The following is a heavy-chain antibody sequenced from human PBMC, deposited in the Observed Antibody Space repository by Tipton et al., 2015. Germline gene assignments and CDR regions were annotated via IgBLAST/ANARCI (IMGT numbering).Heavy chain of an antibody. D-gene: IGHD5-24*01. V-gene: IGHV4-61*01. CDR1: GDSVTSGCYY. CDR2: FSYNDNA. Sequence: TLSLTCSVSGDSVTSGCYYWSWIRQPPGKGLEGLGYFSYNDNAHYNPSLESRLTISLDTSKNQFSLTLNSVTAADTAVYYCARDLEHGMDVWGQGTTVTVSS. J-gene: IGHJ6*02. CDR3: ARDLEHGMDV.